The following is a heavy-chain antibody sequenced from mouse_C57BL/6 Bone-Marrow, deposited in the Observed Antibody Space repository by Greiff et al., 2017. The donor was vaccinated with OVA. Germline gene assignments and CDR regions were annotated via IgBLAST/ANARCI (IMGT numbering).Heavy chain of an antibody. V-gene: IGHV1-80*01. Sequence: VKLQESGAELVKPGASVKISCKASGYTFSTYWTNWVKQRPGKGLEWIGQIYPGDGDTNYNGKFKGKATLTADKSSSTAYMQLSSLTSADSAVYFCARGAYWGQGTLVTVSS. CDR3: ARGAY. CDR2: IYPGDGDT. J-gene: IGHJ3*01. CDR1: GYTFSTYW.